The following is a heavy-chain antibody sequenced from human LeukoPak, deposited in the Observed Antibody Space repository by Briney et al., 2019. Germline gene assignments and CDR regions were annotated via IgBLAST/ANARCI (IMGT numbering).Heavy chain of an antibody. D-gene: IGHD6-13*01. CDR2: IIPIFGTA. J-gene: IGHJ4*02. Sequence: RWASVKVSCKASGGTFSSYAISWVRQAPGQGLEWMGGIIPIFGTANYAQEFQGRVTITTDESTSTAYMELSSLRSEDTAVYYCARVSIAAAGTLDYRGQGTLVTVSS. CDR3: ARVSIAAAGTLDY. CDR1: GGTFSSYA. V-gene: IGHV1-69*05.